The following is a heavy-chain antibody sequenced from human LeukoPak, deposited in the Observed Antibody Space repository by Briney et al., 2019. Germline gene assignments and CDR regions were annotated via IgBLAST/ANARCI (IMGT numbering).Heavy chain of an antibody. V-gene: IGHV4-38-2*02. J-gene: IGHJ5*02. CDR3: ARDPRWLTPDCNTIGCYVNWFDP. D-gene: IGHD2-2*01. CDR2: IYRRGNT. CDR1: GYSISSCYL. Sequence: SETLSLTCAVSGYSISSCYLRGWLRPPPRRRVWGLGSIYRRGNTFYTPSVKSRITISVDTSKNQFSLKLSSVTAADTAVYYCARDPRWLTPDCNTIGCYVNWFDPWGQGTLVTVSS.